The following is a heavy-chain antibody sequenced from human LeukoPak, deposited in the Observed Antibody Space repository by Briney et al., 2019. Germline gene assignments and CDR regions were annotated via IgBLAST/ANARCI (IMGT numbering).Heavy chain of an antibody. Sequence: SQTLSLTCTVSGGSISSGGYYWSWIRQHPGKGLEWIGYIYYSGSTYYNPSLKSRVTISVDTSKNQFSLKLSSVTAADTAVYYCARAFVARGWLDPWGQGTLVTVSS. V-gene: IGHV4-31*03. CDR1: GGSISSGGYY. D-gene: IGHD2/OR15-2a*01. CDR2: IYYSGST. J-gene: IGHJ5*02. CDR3: ARAFVARGWLDP.